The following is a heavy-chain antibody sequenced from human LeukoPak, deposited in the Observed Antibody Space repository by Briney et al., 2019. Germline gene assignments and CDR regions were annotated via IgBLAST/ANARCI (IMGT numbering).Heavy chain of an antibody. Sequence: SETLSLTCAVYSGSFSGYYWSWIRQPPGKGLEWIGEINRSGGANYNPSLKSRVTIPVDTSKNQFSLKMSSVTAADSAVYYCARGDTYCGGDCYAPNYWAKETLVTVSS. CDR2: INRSGGA. V-gene: IGHV4-34*01. J-gene: IGHJ4*02. CDR3: ARGDTYCGGDCYAPNY. D-gene: IGHD2-21*02. CDR1: SGSFSGYY.